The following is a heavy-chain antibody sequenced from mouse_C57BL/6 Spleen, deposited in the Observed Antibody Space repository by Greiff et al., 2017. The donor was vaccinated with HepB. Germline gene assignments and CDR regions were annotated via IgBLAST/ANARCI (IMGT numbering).Heavy chain of an antibody. CDR1: GYTFTDYN. CDR3: ARSGYYYGSNAWFAY. CDR2: INPNNGGT. Sequence: EVQLQESGPELVKPGASVKIPCKASGYTFTDYNMDWVKQSHGKSLEWIGDINPNNGGTIYNQKFKGKATLTVDKSSSTAYMELRSLTSEDTAVYYCARSGYYYGSNAWFAYWGQGTLVTVSA. J-gene: IGHJ3*01. D-gene: IGHD1-1*01. V-gene: IGHV1-18*01.